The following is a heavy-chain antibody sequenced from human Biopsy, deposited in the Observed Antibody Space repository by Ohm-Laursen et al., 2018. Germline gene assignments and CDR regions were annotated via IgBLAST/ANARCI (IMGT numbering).Heavy chain of an antibody. CDR1: GGPIDSYY. CDR2: IYFTGRT. J-gene: IGHJ2*01. Sequence: SETLSLTWTVSGGPIDSYYWSWIRQPPGKALEWIGYIYFTGRTSYNPSLKGRVTMSVNTSKKQFSLRLSSVTAADTAVYYCASAGYNPDWNFDLWGRGTRVTVSS. CDR3: ASAGYNPDWNFDL. D-gene: IGHD5-24*01. V-gene: IGHV4-59*12.